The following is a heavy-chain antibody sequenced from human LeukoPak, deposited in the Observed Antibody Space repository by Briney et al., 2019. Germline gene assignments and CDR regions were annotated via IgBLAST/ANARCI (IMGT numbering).Heavy chain of an antibody. CDR3: ARTSCSSTSCYAGFDY. CDR2: IYYSGST. Sequence: SEALSLTCTVSGGSISSYYWSWIRQPPGKGLEWIGYIYYSGSTNYNPSLKSRVTISVDTSKNQFSLKLSSVTAADTAVYYCARTSCSSTSCYAGFDYWGQGTLVTVSS. CDR1: GGSISSYY. V-gene: IGHV4-59*08. J-gene: IGHJ4*02. D-gene: IGHD2-2*01.